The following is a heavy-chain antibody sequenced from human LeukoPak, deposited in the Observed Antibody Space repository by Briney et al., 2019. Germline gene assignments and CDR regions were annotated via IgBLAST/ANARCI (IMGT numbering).Heavy chain of an antibody. V-gene: IGHV3-23*01. D-gene: IGHD2/OR15-2a*01. CDR1: GFAFSDYA. Sequence: GGSLRLSCAASGFAFSDYAMSWVRQTPGKGLQWVSAIGGGGYTTYYADSVKGGFTISRDNSKNTLYLQMNSLRAEDTAVYYCAKDSPTSAMVHIDSWGQGTLVTVSS. CDR3: AKDSPTSAMVHIDS. J-gene: IGHJ4*02. CDR2: IGGGGYTT.